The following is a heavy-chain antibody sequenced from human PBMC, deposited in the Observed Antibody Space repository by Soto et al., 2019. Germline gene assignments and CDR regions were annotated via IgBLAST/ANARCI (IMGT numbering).Heavy chain of an antibody. J-gene: IGHJ3*02. CDR3: AREAGYCSRTSCYRRAFDT. D-gene: IGHD2-2*01. Sequence: GGSLRLSCAASGFTFSGHWMHWVRQVPGKGLEWVSRINTDGGSSAYADSVKGRFTISRDNAKNTLYLQMNGLRAEDTAVYYCAREAGYCSRTSCYRRAFDTWGQGTTVT. CDR2: INTDGGSS. CDR1: GFTFSGHW. V-gene: IGHV3-74*03.